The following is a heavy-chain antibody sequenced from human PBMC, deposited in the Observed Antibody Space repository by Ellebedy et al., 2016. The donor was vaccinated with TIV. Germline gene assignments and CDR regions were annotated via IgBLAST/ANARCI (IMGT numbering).Heavy chain of an antibody. D-gene: IGHD4/OR15-4a*01. CDR1: GFTFSTYW. CDR3: AKTMVTGFDP. J-gene: IGHJ5*02. CDR2: ISPDGSGT. Sequence: GESLKISCAASGFTFSTYWMHWVRQTPEKGLVWVSRISPDGSGTIYADSVKGRFSVSRDNAKNMLYLEMNSLRVEDTAVYYCAKTMVTGFDPWGRGIQVTVSS. V-gene: IGHV3-74*01.